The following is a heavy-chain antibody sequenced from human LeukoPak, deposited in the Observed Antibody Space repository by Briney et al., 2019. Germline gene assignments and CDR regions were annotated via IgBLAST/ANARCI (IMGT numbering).Heavy chain of an antibody. CDR1: GFTVSTNY. D-gene: IGHD3-22*01. V-gene: IGHV3-66*01. CDR3: ARDRPRPYYYDTSGYFQDALDI. J-gene: IGHJ3*02. CDR2: IYSGSST. Sequence: PGGSLRLSCAASGFTVSTNYMSWVRQAPGKGLEWVSVIYSGSSTDYADSVKGRFTISRDNSKNTLYLQMNSLRAEDTAVYYCARDRPRPYYYDTSGYFQDALDIWGQGTMVTVSS.